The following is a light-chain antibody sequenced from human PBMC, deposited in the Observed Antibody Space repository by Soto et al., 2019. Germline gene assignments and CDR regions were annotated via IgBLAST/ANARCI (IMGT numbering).Light chain of an antibody. CDR2: DVT. Sequence: QSVLTQPLSASGSPGQSVTISCTGTNSDIGNYNNVSWYQQQPGTPNQVMIYDVTRRPSGVPDRFSGSTSGNTASLTISGLQAEEDAYYCCCSHVGKYTLGVFGGGTKLTVL. CDR3: CSHVGKYTLGV. J-gene: IGLJ3*02. V-gene: IGLV2-11*01. CDR1: NSDIGNYNN.